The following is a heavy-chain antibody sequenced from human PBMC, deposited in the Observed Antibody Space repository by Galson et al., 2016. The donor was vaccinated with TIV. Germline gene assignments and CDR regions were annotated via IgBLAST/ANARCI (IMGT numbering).Heavy chain of an antibody. Sequence: SLRLSCAASGFDFNALAMSWVRQVPGKGLQWVASISGSGGQTHYGDSVRGRFIISRDDSKNTVYLRMNNVRVYDTAVYYCAKSLFHTIDFGGLTVIFDHWGQGALVTVSS. CDR3: AKSLFHTIDFGGLTVIFDH. V-gene: IGHV3-23*01. D-gene: IGHD5-24*01. J-gene: IGHJ4*02. CDR1: GFDFNALA. CDR2: ISGSGGQT.